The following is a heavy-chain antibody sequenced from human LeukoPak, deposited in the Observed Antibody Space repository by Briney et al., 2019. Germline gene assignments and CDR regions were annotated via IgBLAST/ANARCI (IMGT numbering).Heavy chain of an antibody. CDR1: GFTFSSYG. J-gene: IGHJ4*02. CDR2: IWYDGSNK. Sequence: GRSLRLSCAASGFTFSSYGMHWVRQAPGKGLEWVAVIWYDGSNKYYADSVKGRFTISRDNSKNTLYLQMNSLRAEDTAVYYCARDRLRYYFDYWGQGTLATVSS. V-gene: IGHV3-33*01. CDR3: ARDRLRYYFDY. D-gene: IGHD3-9*01.